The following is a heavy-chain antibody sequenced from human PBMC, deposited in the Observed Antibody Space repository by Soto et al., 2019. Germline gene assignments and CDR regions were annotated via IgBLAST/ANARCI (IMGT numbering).Heavy chain of an antibody. J-gene: IGHJ4*02. CDR2: IIPIFGTA. V-gene: IGHV1-69*01. D-gene: IGHD3-22*01. CDR3: ARDGTPYYYDSSVYYTIYYFDY. CDR1: GGTFSSYA. Sequence: QVQLVQSGAEVKKPGSSVKVSCKASGGTFSSYAISWVRQAPGQGLEWMGAIIPIFGTANYAQKLQGRVTITADESTSTAYMELSSLRSEDTAVYYCARDGTPYYYDSSVYYTIYYFDYWGQGTLVTVSS.